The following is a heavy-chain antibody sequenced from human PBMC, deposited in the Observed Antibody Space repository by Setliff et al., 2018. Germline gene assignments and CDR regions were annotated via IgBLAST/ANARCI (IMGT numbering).Heavy chain of an antibody. CDR2: INHSGTT. J-gene: IGHJ4*02. CDR1: GGTFSDYY. D-gene: IGHD5-12*01. CDR3: ARGMRDGYRSFHY. Sequence: SETLSLTCTAYGGTFSDYYWTWTRQPPGKGLEWIGEINHSGTTNYNPSLKSRVTISVDTSKNQFSLTMSSVTAADTALYYCARGMRDGYRSFHYWGQGTLVT. V-gene: IGHV4-34*01.